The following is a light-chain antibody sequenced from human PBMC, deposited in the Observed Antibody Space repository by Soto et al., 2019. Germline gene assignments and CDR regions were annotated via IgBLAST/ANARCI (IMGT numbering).Light chain of an antibody. Sequence: DIQMTQSPSSLSASVGDRVTITCRASQGISNYLAWYQQKPGKVPKLLIYAASNLQSGVPSRFSGSGSGTEFTLIISSLQSEDSAVYYCQQYNSWLWTFGQGTKVDIK. V-gene: IGKV1-27*01. CDR1: QGISNY. J-gene: IGKJ1*01. CDR2: AAS. CDR3: QQYNSWLWT.